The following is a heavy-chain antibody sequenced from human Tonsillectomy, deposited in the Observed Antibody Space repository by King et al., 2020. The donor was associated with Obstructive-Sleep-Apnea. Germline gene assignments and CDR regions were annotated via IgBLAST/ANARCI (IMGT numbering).Heavy chain of an antibody. CDR1: GYTFTSYY. V-gene: IGHV1-46*01. CDR2: INPSGGST. Sequence: QLVQSGAEVKKPGASVKVSCKASGYTFTSYYMHWVRQAPGQGLEWMGIINPSGGSTSYAQKFQGRVTMTRDTSTSTVYMELSSLRSEDTAVYYCARDRGLRFLDSLFDYWGQGTLVTVSS. CDR3: ARDRGLRFLDSLFDY. D-gene: IGHD3-3*01. J-gene: IGHJ4*02.